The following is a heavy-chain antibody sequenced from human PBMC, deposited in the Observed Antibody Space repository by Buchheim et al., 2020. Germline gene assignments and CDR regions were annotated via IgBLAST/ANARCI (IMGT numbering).Heavy chain of an antibody. CDR2: IIPILGIA. Sequence: QVQLVQSGAEVKKPGSSVKVSCKASGGTFSSYAISWVRQAPGQGLEWMGRIIPILGIANYAQKFQGRVTITADKSTSTAYMELSSLRSEDTAVYYCARYLNYYGSGSYAQNDYWGQGTL. CDR3: ARYLNYYGSGSYAQNDY. CDR1: GGTFSSYA. J-gene: IGHJ4*02. V-gene: IGHV1-69*04. D-gene: IGHD3-10*01.